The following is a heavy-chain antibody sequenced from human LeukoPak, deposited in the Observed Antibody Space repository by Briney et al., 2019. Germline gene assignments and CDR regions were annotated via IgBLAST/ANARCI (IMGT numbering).Heavy chain of an antibody. D-gene: IGHD2-2*01. CDR1: GFTFSSYA. CDR3: ARALGYCSSTSCPDWYYYGMDV. CDR2: ISGSGGST. V-gene: IGHV3-23*01. Sequence: GGSLRLSCAASGFTFSSYAMSWVRQAPGKGLEWVSAISGSGGSTYYADSVKGRFTISRDNSKNTLYLQMNSLRAEDTAVYYCARALGYCSSTSCPDWYYYGMDVWGQGTTVTASS. J-gene: IGHJ6*02.